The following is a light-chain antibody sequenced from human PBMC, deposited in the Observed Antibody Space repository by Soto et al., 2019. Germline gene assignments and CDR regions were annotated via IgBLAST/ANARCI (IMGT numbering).Light chain of an antibody. V-gene: IGKV2-28*01. Sequence: DIVMTQSPLSLPVTPGEPASISCRSSQSLLHSNGYNYLDWYLQKPGQSPQLLIYLGSYRASGVPDRFSGSGSGTDFTLKISRAEAEDVGVYYCMKALQTRTFGQGTKVDIK. CDR1: QSLLHSNGYNY. CDR3: MKALQTRT. J-gene: IGKJ1*01. CDR2: LGS.